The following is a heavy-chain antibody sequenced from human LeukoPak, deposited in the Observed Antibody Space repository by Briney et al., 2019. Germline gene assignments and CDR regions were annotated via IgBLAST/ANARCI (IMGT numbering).Heavy chain of an antibody. CDR3: ARESPGDSNGLDV. CDR1: GLSVSGNY. CDR2: FYSGGVA. Sequence: QSGGSLRLSCAASGLSVSGNYMNWVRQAPGKGLDWVSIFYSGGVAYYADSVKGRFMISRDYSTNTVHLQMNSLRDDDTAVYYCARESPGDSNGLDVWGQGTTVVVSS. D-gene: IGHD7-27*01. V-gene: IGHV3-66*01. J-gene: IGHJ6*02.